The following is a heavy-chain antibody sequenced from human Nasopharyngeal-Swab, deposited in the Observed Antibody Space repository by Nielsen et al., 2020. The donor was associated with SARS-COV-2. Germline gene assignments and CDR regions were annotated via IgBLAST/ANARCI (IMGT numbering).Heavy chain of an antibody. CDR3: ARDRSSWYPYYFDY. D-gene: IGHD6-13*01. J-gene: IGHJ4*02. CDR2: IYYSGST. V-gene: IGHV4-39*07. Sequence: WIRQPPGKGLEWIGSIYYSGSTYYNPSLKSRVTISVDTSKNQFSLKLSSVTAADTAVYYCARDRSSWYPYYFDYWGQGTLATVSS.